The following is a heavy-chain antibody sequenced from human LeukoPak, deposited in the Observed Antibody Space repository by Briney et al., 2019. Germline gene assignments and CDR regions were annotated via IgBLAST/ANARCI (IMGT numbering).Heavy chain of an antibody. CDR1: GFTISSYW. D-gene: IGHD6-13*01. CDR2: IKHDGSEK. CDR3: ARDRYITRSWGYDFDY. Sequence: PAGSLRLSCAVSGFTISSYWLSWVRQAPGKGLEWVGNIKHDGSEKYYVDSVKGRFTISSDNAENSLYLQMNTLRAEDTAVYYGARDRYITRSWGYDFDYWGQGTLVTVSS. V-gene: IGHV3-7*01. J-gene: IGHJ4*02.